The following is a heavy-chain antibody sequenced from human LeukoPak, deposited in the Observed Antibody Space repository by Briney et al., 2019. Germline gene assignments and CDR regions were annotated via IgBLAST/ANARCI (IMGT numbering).Heavy chain of an antibody. D-gene: IGHD3-9*01. CDR1: GFTFSNAW. V-gene: IGHV3-15*01. J-gene: IGHJ4*02. Sequence: GGSLRLSCAASGFTFSNAWMSWVRQAPGKGLEWVGRIKSKTDGGTTDYAAPVKGRFTISRDDSKNTLYLQMNSLKTEDTAVYYCTTLSTCYDILTGYYHPPDYWGQGTLVTVSS. CDR2: IKSKTDGGTT. CDR3: TTLSTCYDILTGYYHPPDY.